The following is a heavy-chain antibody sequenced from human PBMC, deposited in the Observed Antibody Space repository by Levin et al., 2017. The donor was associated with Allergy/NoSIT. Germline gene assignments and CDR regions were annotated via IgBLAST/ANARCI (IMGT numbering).Heavy chain of an antibody. V-gene: IGHV4-34*01. CDR2: INHSGST. J-gene: IGHJ3*02. CDR1: GGSFRGYY. Sequence: SQTLSLTCAVYGGSFRGYYWSWIRPPPGKGLEWIGEINHSGSTNYNPSLKSRVTISVDTSKNQFSLKLSSVTAADTAVYYCARGYGSGSEDAFDIWGQGTMVTVSS. D-gene: IGHD3-10*01. CDR3: ARGYGSGSEDAFDI.